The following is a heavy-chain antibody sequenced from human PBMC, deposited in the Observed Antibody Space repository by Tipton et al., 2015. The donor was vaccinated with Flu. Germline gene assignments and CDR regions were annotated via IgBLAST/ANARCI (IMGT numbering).Heavy chain of an antibody. V-gene: IGHV3-11*01. J-gene: IGHJ4*02. D-gene: IGHD4-17*01. CDR3: ASAGHYGEGLESLFDN. CDR2: ISSDGTTL. CDR1: GFTFSDYH. Sequence: SLRLSCAASGFTFSDYHMSWIRQTPGKGLEWVSYISSDGTTLYYADSVKGRTTISRDNAKNSLFLQMKTLRAEDTAVYYCASAGHYGEGLESLFDNWGQGTLVTVSS.